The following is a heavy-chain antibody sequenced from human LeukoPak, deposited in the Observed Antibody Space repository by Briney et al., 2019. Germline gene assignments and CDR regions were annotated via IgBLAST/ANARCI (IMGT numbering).Heavy chain of an antibody. Sequence: ASVKVSCKASGYTFSDFYMHWVRQAPGRGFEWMGWINPKTGVPHSAEKFQGRVTMTRDTSISTAYMDLNRLTSDDTAVYYCARGRTHFDWKAAFDIWGQGTMVTVSS. CDR1: GYTFSDFY. CDR2: INPKTGVP. D-gene: IGHD3-9*01. CDR3: ARGRTHFDWKAAFDI. J-gene: IGHJ3*02. V-gene: IGHV1-2*02.